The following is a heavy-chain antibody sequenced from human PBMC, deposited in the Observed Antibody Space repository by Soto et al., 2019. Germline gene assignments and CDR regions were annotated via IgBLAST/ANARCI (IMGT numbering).Heavy chain of an antibody. CDR3: ARPVNRGQLLGNWFDP. CDR2: IYYSGST. CDR1: GGSISSSSYY. Sequence: SETLSLTCTVSGGSISSSSYYWGWIRQPPGKGLEWIGSIYYSGSTYYNPSLKSRVTISVDTSKNQFSLKLSSVTAADTAVYYCARPVNRGQLLGNWFDPWGQGTLVTVSS. V-gene: IGHV4-39*01. D-gene: IGHD3-3*02. J-gene: IGHJ5*02.